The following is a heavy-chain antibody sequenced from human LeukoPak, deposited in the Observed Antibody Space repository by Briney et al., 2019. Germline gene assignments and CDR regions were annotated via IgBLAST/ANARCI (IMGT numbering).Heavy chain of an antibody. CDR3: ARSYSRSGYWPTGL. CDR1: GYTFTGYY. CDR2: INPSSGGT. J-gene: IGHJ4*02. V-gene: IGHV1-2*02. Sequence: ASVKVSCKASGYTFTGYYMHWVRQAPGQGLEWMGWINPSSGGTNYAQKFQGRVTMTRDTSISTAYMELSRLRSDDTAVYYCARSYSRSGYWPTGLWGQGTLVTVSS. D-gene: IGHD3-22*01.